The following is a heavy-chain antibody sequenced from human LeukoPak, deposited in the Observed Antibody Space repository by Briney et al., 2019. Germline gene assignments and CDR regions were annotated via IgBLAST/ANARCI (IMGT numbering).Heavy chain of an antibody. V-gene: IGHV3-23*01. CDR2: IGGSGGST. Sequence: PGGSLRLSCAASGFTFSNYAMSWVRQAPGKGLEWVSVIGGSGGSTYYADSVKGRFTISRDNSKNTLYLQMNSLRAEDTAVYYCAGEPIVTAGIVGYYWGQGTLATVSS. D-gene: IGHD2-2*01. CDR3: AGEPIVTAGIVGYY. J-gene: IGHJ4*02. CDR1: GFTFSNYA.